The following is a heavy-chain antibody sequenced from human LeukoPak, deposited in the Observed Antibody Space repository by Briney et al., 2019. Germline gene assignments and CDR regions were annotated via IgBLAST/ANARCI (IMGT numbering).Heavy chain of an antibody. Sequence: GGSLRLSYAASGFTFSSYAMSWVRQAPGKGLEWVSAISGSGDSTYYGDSVKGRFTISRDNSKNTLYLQMNSLRAEDTAVYYCAKTRPLDSSSWSHGDYWGQGTLVTVSS. D-gene: IGHD6-13*01. J-gene: IGHJ4*02. V-gene: IGHV3-23*01. CDR2: ISGSGDST. CDR1: GFTFSSYA. CDR3: AKTRPLDSSSWSHGDY.